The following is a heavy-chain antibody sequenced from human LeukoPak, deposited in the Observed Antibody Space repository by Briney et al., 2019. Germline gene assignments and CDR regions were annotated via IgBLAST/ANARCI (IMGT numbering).Heavy chain of an antibody. CDR2: ISGSGGST. CDR3: AKDWEYCSGGSCYFDY. CDR1: GFTFSSYA. D-gene: IGHD2-15*01. J-gene: IGHJ4*02. Sequence: PGGSLRLSCAASGFTFSSYAMSWVRQAPGMGLEWVSAISGSGGSTYYADSVKGRFTISRDNSKNTLYLQMNSLRAEDTAVYYCAKDWEYCSGGSCYFDYWGQGTLVTVSS. V-gene: IGHV3-23*01.